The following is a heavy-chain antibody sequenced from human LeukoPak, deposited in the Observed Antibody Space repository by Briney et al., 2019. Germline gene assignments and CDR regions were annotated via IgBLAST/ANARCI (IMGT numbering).Heavy chain of an antibody. CDR3: ARERYSSHDY. D-gene: IGHD6-13*01. Sequence: GGSLRLSCAASGFTFSSYAMHWVRQAPGKGLEWVAVISYDGSNKYYADSVKGRFTISRDNSKNTLYLQMNSLRAEDTAVYYCARERYSSHDYWGQGTLVTVSS. V-gene: IGHV3-30*04. CDR1: GFTFSSYA. CDR2: ISYDGSNK. J-gene: IGHJ4*02.